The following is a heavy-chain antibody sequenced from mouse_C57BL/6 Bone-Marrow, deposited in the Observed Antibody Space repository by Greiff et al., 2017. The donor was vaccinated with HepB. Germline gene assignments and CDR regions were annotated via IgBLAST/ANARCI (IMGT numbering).Heavy chain of an antibody. J-gene: IGHJ2*01. V-gene: IGHV1-50*01. CDR1: GYTFTSYW. CDR2: IDPSDSYT. CDR3: EGGYY. Sequence: QVQLKQPGAELVKPGASVKLSCKASGYTFTSYWMQWVKQRPGQGLEWIGEIDPSDSYTNYNQKFKGKATLTVDTSSSTAYMQLSSLTSEDSAVYYCEGGYYWGQGTTLTVSS.